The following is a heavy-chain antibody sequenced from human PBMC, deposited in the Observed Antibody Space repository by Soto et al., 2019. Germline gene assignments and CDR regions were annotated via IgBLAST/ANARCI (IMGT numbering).Heavy chain of an antibody. CDR1: GGSISSGGYY. CDR3: ARSSAAAGSPSFQH. CDR2: IYYSGST. D-gene: IGHD6-13*01. V-gene: IGHV4-31*03. Sequence: QVQLQESGPGLMKPSQTLSLTCIVSGGSISSGGYYWSWIRQHPGKGLEWIGYIYYSGSTYYNPSLKSRVTISVDTSKNQFSLKLSSVTAADTAVYYCARSSAAAGSPSFQHWGQGTLVTVSS. J-gene: IGHJ1*01.